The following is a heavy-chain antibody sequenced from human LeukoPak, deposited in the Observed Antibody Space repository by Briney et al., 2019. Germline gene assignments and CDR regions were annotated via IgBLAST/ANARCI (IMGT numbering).Heavy chain of an antibody. Sequence: PGGSLTLSCAASRFTFSSYGMHWVRQAPGKGLEWVAFIRYGGSNKYYADSVRGLFTISRDNTKNTLYLQMNSLRAEDTAVYYCAKPYSYGSTWGEGTLVTVSS. J-gene: IGHJ5*02. CDR1: RFTFSSYG. CDR2: IRYGGSNK. D-gene: IGHD5-18*01. CDR3: AKPYSYGST. V-gene: IGHV3-30*02.